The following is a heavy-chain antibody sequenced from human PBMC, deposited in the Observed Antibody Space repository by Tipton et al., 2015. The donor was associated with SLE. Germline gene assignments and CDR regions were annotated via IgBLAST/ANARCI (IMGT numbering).Heavy chain of an antibody. V-gene: IGHV4-34*01. CDR3: ASTYFDFWSGYTTNYYMDV. CDR1: GGSFSGYY. CDR2: INHSGST. Sequence: TLSLTCAVYGGSFSGYYWSWIRQPPGKGLEWIGEINHSGSTNYNPSLKSRVTISVDTSKNQFSLKLSSVTAADTAVYYCASTYFDFWSGYTTNYYMDVGGKGTTVTVPS. D-gene: IGHD3-3*01. J-gene: IGHJ6*03.